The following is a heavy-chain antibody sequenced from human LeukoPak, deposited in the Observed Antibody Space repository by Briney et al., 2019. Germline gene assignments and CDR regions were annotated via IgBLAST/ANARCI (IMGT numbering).Heavy chain of an antibody. V-gene: IGHV3-23*01. CDR2: ISGSGGST. D-gene: IGHD3-10*01. J-gene: IGHJ4*02. Sequence: GGSLRLSCAASGFTFSSYAMSWVRQAPGKGLDWVSAISGSGGSTYYAASVKGRFTISRDNSKNTLYLHMNSLRAEDTAVYYCANSYASGSYCDYWGQGTLVTVSS. CDR1: GFTFSSYA. CDR3: ANSYASGSYCDY.